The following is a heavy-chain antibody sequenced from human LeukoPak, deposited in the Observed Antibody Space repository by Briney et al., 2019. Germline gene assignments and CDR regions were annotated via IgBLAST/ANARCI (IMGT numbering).Heavy chain of an antibody. Sequence: GASVKVSCKASGYTFTSYDINRVRQAAGQGLEWMGWMHPNSANTGYAQKFQGRVTMTRNTSISTAYMELSSLRSEDTAVYYCARLASSSWPLYYYYGMDVWGQGTAVTVSS. D-gene: IGHD6-13*01. CDR3: ARLASSSWPLYYYYGMDV. CDR2: MHPNSANT. CDR1: GYTFTSYD. V-gene: IGHV1-8*01. J-gene: IGHJ6*02.